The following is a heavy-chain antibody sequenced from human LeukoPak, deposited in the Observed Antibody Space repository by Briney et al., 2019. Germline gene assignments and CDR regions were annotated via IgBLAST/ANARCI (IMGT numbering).Heavy chain of an antibody. Sequence: PGGSLRLSCAASGFTFSSYSMNWVRQAPGKGLEWVSGISGSGGSTYYADSVKGRFTISRDNSKNTLYLQMNSLRAEDTALYYCAKAGGWDIFDYWGQGTLVTVSS. V-gene: IGHV3-23*01. CDR2: ISGSGGST. J-gene: IGHJ4*02. D-gene: IGHD6-19*01. CDR1: GFTFSSYS. CDR3: AKAGGWDIFDY.